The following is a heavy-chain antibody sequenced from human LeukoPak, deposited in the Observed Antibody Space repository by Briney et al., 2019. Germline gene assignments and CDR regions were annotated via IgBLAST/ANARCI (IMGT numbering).Heavy chain of an antibody. V-gene: IGHV3-23*01. J-gene: IGHJ4*02. CDR2: ISVSGGST. D-gene: IGHD2-2*01. Sequence: GGSLRLSCAASGFTFSSYAMSWVRQAPGKGLEWVSAISVSGGSTYYADSVKGRFTISRDNSKNTLYLQMDSLRADGTAVYYCAKNRHRLPSDYWGQGTLVTVSS. CDR1: GFTFSSYA. CDR3: AKNRHRLPSDY.